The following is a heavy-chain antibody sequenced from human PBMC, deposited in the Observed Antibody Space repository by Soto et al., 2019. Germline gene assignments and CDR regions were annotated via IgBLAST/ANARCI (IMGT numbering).Heavy chain of an antibody. Sequence: GGSMSLSCAASGFTFSSYAMSWVRQAPGKGMEWVSAMSGSGGSTYDAASVNGRFTISRDTSKNTLYLQMNSLRAEDTAVYNSAKDAQSSSWYWFDPWGQGTLVTVSS. J-gene: IGHJ5*02. CDR1: GFTFSSYA. V-gene: IGHV3-23*01. CDR3: AKDAQSSSWYWFDP. CDR2: MSGSGGST. D-gene: IGHD6-13*01.